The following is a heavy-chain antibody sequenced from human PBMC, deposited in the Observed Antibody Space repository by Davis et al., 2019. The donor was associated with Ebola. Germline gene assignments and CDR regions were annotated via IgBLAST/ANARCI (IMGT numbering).Heavy chain of an antibody. CDR1: GGSISSGGYY. J-gene: IGHJ5*02. D-gene: IGHD4-23*01. CDR3: ARDPNYGGNSGQFDP. V-gene: IGHV4-30-4*08. Sequence: PSETLSLTCTVSGGSISSGGYYWSWIRQHPGKGLEWIGYIYYSGSTYYNPSLKSRVTISVDTSKNQFSLKLSSVTAADTAVYYCARDPNYGGNSGQFDPWGQGTLVTVSS. CDR2: IYYSGST.